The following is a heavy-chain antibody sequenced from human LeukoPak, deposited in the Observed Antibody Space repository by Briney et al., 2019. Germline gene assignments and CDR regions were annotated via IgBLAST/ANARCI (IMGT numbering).Heavy chain of an antibody. V-gene: IGHV3-74*01. CDR3: ASLPYRSGGSCYHY. CDR1: GFSFSGHW. J-gene: IGHJ4*02. CDR2: INSDGSST. D-gene: IGHD2-15*01. Sequence: GGSLRLSCTASGFSFSGHWMHWARQLPGKGLVWVSRINSDGSSTRYADSVKGRFTISRDNAKNTLYLQMNSLRAEDTAVYYCASLPYRSGGSCYHYWGQGTLVTVSS.